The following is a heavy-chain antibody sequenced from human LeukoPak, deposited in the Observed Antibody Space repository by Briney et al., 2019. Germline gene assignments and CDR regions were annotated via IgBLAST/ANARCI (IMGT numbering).Heavy chain of an antibody. J-gene: IGHJ6*02. CDR2: VLDNTDFP. CDR3: ASEPGLSRGPDYAMDV. V-gene: IGHV3-30-3*01. CDR1: GITLMSYT. D-gene: IGHD3-16*01. Sequence: PGGSLRLSCSGSGITLMSYTIHWVRRAPGKGLEWMTCVLDNTDFPYYADSVEGRFIISRDSSKNVVYLQMNSLRPEDTAIYYCASEPGLSRGPDYAMDVWGQGTTVTVSS.